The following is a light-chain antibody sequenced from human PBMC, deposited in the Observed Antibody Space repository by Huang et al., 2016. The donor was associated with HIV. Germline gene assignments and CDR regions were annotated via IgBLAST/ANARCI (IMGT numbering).Light chain of an antibody. CDR1: QDIGNY. Sequence: EIQMTQSPSSLPTSVGDRVTITCRASQDIGNYLAWYQQKPGKVPKLLIYAASTLQSGVPSRCRGSGSGTDFTLTISSLQPEDVATYYCQKYNSAPYTFGQGTKLDI. CDR2: AAS. V-gene: IGKV1-27*01. J-gene: IGKJ2*01. CDR3: QKYNSAPYT.